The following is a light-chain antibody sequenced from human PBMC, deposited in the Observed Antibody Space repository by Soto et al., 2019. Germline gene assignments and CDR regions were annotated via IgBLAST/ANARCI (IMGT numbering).Light chain of an antibody. CDR3: QQYGSS. CDR1: QSVSSSY. V-gene: IGKV3-20*01. CDR2: GAS. Sequence: EIVLTQSPGTLSLSPGERATLSCRASQSVSSSYLAWYQQKPGQAPRLLLYGASSRATGIPDRFSGSGSGTDFTFTISRLEPDDFAVYYCQQYGSSFGQGTKVQIK. J-gene: IGKJ1*01.